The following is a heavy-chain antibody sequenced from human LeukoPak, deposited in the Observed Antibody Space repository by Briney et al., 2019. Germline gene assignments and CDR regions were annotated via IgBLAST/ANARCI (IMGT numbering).Heavy chain of an antibody. J-gene: IGHJ3*02. CDR2: IRYDGSSK. D-gene: IGHD1-26*01. CDR3: ARDRSGTYRDAFDI. CDR1: GFTFSSYG. Sequence: PGGSLRLSCAASGFTFSSYGMHWVRQAPGKGLEWVAFIRYDGSSKYFADSVKGRFTISRDNAKNSLYLQMNSLRAEDTAVYYCARDRSGTYRDAFDIWGQGTMVTVSS. V-gene: IGHV3-30*02.